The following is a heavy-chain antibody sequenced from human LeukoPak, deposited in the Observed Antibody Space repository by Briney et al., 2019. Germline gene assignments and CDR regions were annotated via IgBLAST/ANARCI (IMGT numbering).Heavy chain of an antibody. Sequence: GGSLRRSCAASGFTFSSYGMHWVRQAPGKGLEWVAVIWSDGSSKHYADSVKGRFTISRDNSKNTLYLQMSSLRAEDTALYYCARGQPPSYYDMDVWGQGTTVTVSS. CDR1: GFTFSSYG. J-gene: IGHJ6*02. D-gene: IGHD6-13*01. CDR2: IWSDGSSK. CDR3: ARGQPPSYYDMDV. V-gene: IGHV3-33*01.